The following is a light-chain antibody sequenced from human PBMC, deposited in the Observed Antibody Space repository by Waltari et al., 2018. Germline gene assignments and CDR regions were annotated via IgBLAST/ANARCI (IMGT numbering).Light chain of an antibody. Sequence: LVLTQSPSASASLGASVKLTCSLPGEYSAYAIAWHQKQPLKGPRFLMTVNSDGSHRKGDGISARFSGSSSDLDRYRPISRLQSDDEADYFGQTWGTGIQVFGSGTKLTVL. CDR1: GEYSAYA. V-gene: IGLV4-69*01. CDR2: VNSDGSH. CDR3: QTWGTGIQV. J-gene: IGLJ3*02.